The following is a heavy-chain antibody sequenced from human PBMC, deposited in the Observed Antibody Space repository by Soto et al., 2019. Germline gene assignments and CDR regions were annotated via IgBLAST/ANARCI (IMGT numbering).Heavy chain of an antibody. D-gene: IGHD3-9*01. CDR1: GFTFSDYY. Sequence: QVQLVESGGGLVKPGGSLRLSCAASGFTFSDYYMSWIRQAPGKGLEWVSYISSSGSTIYYADSVKGRFTISRDTAKNSLYLQMNSLRAADTAVYYWARVKTIPFVLTGYYFFYFDYWGQGTLVTVSS. V-gene: IGHV3-11*01. CDR2: ISSSGSTI. CDR3: ARVKTIPFVLTGYYFFYFDY. J-gene: IGHJ4*02.